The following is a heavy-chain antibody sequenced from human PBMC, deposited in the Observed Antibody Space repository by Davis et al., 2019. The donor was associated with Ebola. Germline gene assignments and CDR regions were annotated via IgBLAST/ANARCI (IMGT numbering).Heavy chain of an antibody. V-gene: IGHV3-21*04. D-gene: IGHD2-15*01. J-gene: IGHJ4*02. CDR3: ARDRCSGGSCYYFDY. CDR2: ISSSSSYI. CDR1: GFSFSDYS. Sequence: GGSLRLSCAASGFSFSDYSMNWVRQAPGKGLEWVSSISSSSSYIYYADSVKGRFTISRDNAKNSLYLQMNSLRAEDTAVYYCARDRCSGGSCYYFDYWGQGTLVTVSS.